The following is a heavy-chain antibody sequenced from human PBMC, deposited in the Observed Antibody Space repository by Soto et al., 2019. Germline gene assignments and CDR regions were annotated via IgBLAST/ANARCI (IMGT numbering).Heavy chain of an antibody. V-gene: IGHV3-7*02. CDR2: INQDGTEE. CDR3: AKTLPSLDY. CDR1: GFTFSNHW. Sequence: SLRLSCAASGFTFSNHWMSWVRQAPGKGLERVASINQDGTEEYYVDSVRYRFTISRDNAKNSLYLQMNSLRSKDTAVYYCAKTLPSLDYVCQGTPVTVSS. D-gene: IGHD2-2*01. J-gene: IGHJ4*02.